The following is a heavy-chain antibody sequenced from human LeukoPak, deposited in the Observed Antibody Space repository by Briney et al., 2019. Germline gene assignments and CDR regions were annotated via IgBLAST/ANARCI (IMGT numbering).Heavy chain of an antibody. J-gene: IGHJ4*02. CDR2: INSDGSSI. CDR1: GFTFSNYW. V-gene: IGHV3-74*01. Sequence: PGGSLRLSCAATGFTFSNYWMYWVRQAPGKGLVWVSRINSDGSSINYADSVKGRFTISRDNAENTLYLQVNSLRAEDTAVYYCARVGYTSGWYRNWGQGTLVTVSS. D-gene: IGHD6-19*01. CDR3: ARVGYTSGWYRN.